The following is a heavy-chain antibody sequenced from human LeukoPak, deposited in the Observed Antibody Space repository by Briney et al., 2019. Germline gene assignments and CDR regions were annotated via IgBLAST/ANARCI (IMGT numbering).Heavy chain of an antibody. CDR3: ARRGASTGGLDY. V-gene: IGHV4-39*01. Sequence: SETLSLTCTVSGGSISSGSYHWGWIRQPPGKGLEWIGSMSYSGSTYYNPSLKSRVTIFVDTSKNQFSLNLRSLTAADTAVYYCARRGASTGGLDYWGQGTLVTVSS. D-gene: IGHD1-1*01. CDR2: MSYSGST. J-gene: IGHJ4*02. CDR1: GGSISSGSYH.